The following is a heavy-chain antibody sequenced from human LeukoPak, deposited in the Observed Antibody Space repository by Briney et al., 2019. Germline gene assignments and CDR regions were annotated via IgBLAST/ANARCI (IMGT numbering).Heavy chain of an antibody. J-gene: IGHJ6*04. CDR3: ARCMSELDYGDYAYYYHMDV. CDR2: FYSSTRT. V-gene: IGHV4-61*09. CDR1: GDSLTSGSRY. D-gene: IGHD4-17*01. Sequence: SVTLSLTCTVSGDSLTSGSRYWSWIRQPAGKRLEWIGHFYSSTRTTYNPSLESRVTISGDTAKNQFSLKLDSVTAADTAVYFCARCMSELDYGDYAYYYHMDVWGKGTTVTVSS.